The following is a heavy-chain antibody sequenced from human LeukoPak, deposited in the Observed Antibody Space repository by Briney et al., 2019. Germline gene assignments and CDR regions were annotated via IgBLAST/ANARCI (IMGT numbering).Heavy chain of an antibody. CDR2: VYYSGST. Sequence: SETLSLTCSVSGGSISSGDYYWSWIRQPPGKGLEWIGYVYYSGSTYYNPSLKSRVTISVETSKNQFSLRLSSVTAADTAVYYCARVYYDSSNYYYVLSWGQGTLVTVSS. CDR3: ARVYYDSSNYYYVLS. V-gene: IGHV4-30-4*08. D-gene: IGHD3-22*01. J-gene: IGHJ4*02. CDR1: GGSISSGDYY.